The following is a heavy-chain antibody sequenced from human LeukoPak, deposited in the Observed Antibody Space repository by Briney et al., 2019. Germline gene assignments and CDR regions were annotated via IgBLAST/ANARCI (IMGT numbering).Heavy chain of an antibody. CDR2: IHYSGSA. V-gene: IGHV4-34*01. CDR3: ARGQWFRAF. CDR1: GGSFSGYY. J-gene: IGHJ4*02. D-gene: IGHD3-10*01. Sequence: SETLSLTCAVYGGSFSGYYWTWIRQPPGKGLEGIGEIHYSGSATYNPSLKSRVSISVDQPKNQFSLKMNSVTAADTAVYYCARGQWFRAFWGRGAPVTVSS.